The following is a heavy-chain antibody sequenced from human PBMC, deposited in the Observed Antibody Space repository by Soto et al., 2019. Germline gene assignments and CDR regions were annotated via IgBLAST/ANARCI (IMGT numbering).Heavy chain of an antibody. CDR3: ARNHLTGRIDY. CDR2: IYYSGIP. Sequence: QVQLQESGPGLVKPSQTLSLTCTVSGGSISSGDYYWSWIRQPPGKGLEWIGYIYYSGIPYYNPSLQSRVTISVDTSKNQFSRRLTSVTAADTAVYYWARNHLTGRIDYWGQGTLLTVSS. D-gene: IGHD1-26*01. J-gene: IGHJ4*02. CDR1: GGSISSGDYY. V-gene: IGHV4-30-4*01.